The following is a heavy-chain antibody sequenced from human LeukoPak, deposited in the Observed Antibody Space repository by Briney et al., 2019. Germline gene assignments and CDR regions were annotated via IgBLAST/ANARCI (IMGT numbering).Heavy chain of an antibody. Sequence: SETLSLTCAVYGGSFSGYYWSWIRQPPGKGLEWIGEINHSGSTNYNPSLKSRVTISVDTSKNQFSLKLSSVTAADTAVYCVRGRYCSSATCYDWFDPWGPGTHVSVSS. CDR2: INHSGST. D-gene: IGHD2-2*01. CDR1: GGSFSGYY. J-gene: IGHJ5*02. CDR3: RGRYCSSATCYDWFDP. V-gene: IGHV4-34*01.